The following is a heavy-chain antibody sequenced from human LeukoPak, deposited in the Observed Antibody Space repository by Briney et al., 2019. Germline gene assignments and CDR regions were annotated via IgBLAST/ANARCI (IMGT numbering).Heavy chain of an antibody. CDR1: GYTFTSYY. Sequence: ASVKASCKASGYTFTSYYLHWVRQAPGQGLEWMGRINPSGGSTSYAQKFQGRVTMTRDTSASTVYMELSTLRSEDTAVYYCARGYSYGYLYWGQGTLVTVSS. J-gene: IGHJ4*02. D-gene: IGHD5-18*01. CDR2: INPSGGST. V-gene: IGHV1-46*03. CDR3: ARGYSYGYLY.